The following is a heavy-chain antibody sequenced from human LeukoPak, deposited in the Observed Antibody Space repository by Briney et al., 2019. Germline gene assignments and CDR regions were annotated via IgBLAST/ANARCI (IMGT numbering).Heavy chain of an antibody. CDR1: GFAFSSYS. J-gene: IGHJ6*02. Sequence: GGSLRLSCAASGFAFSSYSMNWVRQAPGKGLEWVSSISSSSSYIYYADSVKGRFTISRDNAKNSLYLQMNSLRAEDTAVYYCARMIVPAAIPGGMDVWGQGTTVTVSS. V-gene: IGHV3-21*01. CDR3: ARMIVPAAIPGGMDV. CDR2: ISSSSSYI. D-gene: IGHD2-2*02.